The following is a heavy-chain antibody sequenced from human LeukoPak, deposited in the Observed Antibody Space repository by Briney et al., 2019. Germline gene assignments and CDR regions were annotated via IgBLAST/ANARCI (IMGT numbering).Heavy chain of an antibody. CDR2: IKQDGSEK. CDR3: ASSGYCSSTSCYPYYYYYMDV. J-gene: IGHJ6*03. V-gene: IGHV3-7*01. CDR1: EFSVSSNY. D-gene: IGHD2-2*01. Sequence: GGSLRLSCAVSEFSVSSNYMNWVRQAPGKGLEWVANIKQDGSEKYYVDSVKGRFTISRDNAKNSLYLQMNSLRAEDTAVYYCASSGYCSSTSCYPYYYYYMDVWGKGTTVTVS.